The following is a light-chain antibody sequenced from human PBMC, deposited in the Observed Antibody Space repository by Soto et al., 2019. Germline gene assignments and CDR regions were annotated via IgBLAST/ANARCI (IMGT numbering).Light chain of an antibody. CDR2: DAS. V-gene: IGKV1-5*01. Sequence: DIQMTQSPSSLSASVGDRVTITCRASQSINHWLAWYQQKPGKAPKFLIYDASTLRNGVPSRFSGLGSVTEFTHTISSLQPDDFATYYCQQYDSHHYTYGQGTKVDIK. CDR3: QQYDSHHYT. CDR1: QSINHW. J-gene: IGKJ2*01.